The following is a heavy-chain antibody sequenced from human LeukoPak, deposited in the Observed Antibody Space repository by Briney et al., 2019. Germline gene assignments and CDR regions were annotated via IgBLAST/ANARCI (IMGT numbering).Heavy chain of an antibody. D-gene: IGHD2-2*01. J-gene: IGHJ6*02. CDR3: ARELVPAAYYYYGMDV. Sequence: GGSLRLSCAASGFTFSSYAMHWVRQAPGKGLEWVAVISYDGSNKYYADSVKGRFTISRDNSKNTLYLQMNSLRAEDTAVYYCARELVPAAYYYYGMDVWGQGTTVTVSS. CDR1: GFTFSSYA. V-gene: IGHV3-30-3*01. CDR2: ISYDGSNK.